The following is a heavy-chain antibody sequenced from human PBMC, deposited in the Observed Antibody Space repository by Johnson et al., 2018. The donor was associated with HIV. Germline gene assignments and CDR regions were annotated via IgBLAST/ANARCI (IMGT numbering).Heavy chain of an antibody. CDR2: IRYDGSNK. D-gene: IGHD6-6*01. CDR3: AKDRRTYSSSADSFDC. J-gene: IGHJ3*01. V-gene: IGHV3-30*02. Sequence: QMQLVESGGGVVQPGGSLRLSCAASGFTFSSYGMHWVSQAPGKGLEWVAFIRYDGSNKYYADSVKGRFTIPRDNSKNTLYLQINSLEAEDTAGYYCAKDRRTYSSSADSFDCCGQGTMVTVSS. CDR1: GFTFSSYG.